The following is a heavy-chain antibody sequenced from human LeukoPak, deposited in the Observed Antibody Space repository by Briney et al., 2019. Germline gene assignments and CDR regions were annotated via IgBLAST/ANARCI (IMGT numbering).Heavy chain of an antibody. CDR1: GFTFSSYG. CDR3: VRLYDDYTNGHFDS. D-gene: IGHD4-11*01. Sequence: PGGSLRLSCAASGFTFSSYGMHWVRQAPGKGLEWVSSITSSSSYIYYADSVKGRFTISRHNAKNSLYLQLNSLRAEDTAVYYCVRLYDDYTNGHFDSWGQGTLVTVSS. J-gene: IGHJ4*02. V-gene: IGHV3-21*01. CDR2: ITSSSSYI.